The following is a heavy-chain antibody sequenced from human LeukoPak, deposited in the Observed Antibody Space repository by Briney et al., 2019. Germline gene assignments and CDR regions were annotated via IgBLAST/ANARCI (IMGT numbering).Heavy chain of an antibody. CDR2: IYYSGST. CDR1: GGSISSYY. V-gene: IGHV4-59*01. J-gene: IGHJ3*02. Sequence: SETLSLTCTVSGGSISSYYWSWIRQPPGKGLEWIGYIYYSGSTNYNPSLKSRVTISVDTSKNQLSLKLSSVTAADTAVYYCARVSPTMIAAQLDAFDIWGQGTMVTVSS. D-gene: IGHD3-22*01. CDR3: ARVSPTMIAAQLDAFDI.